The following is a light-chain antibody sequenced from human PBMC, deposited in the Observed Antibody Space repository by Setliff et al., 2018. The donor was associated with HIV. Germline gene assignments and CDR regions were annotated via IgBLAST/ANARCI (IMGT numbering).Light chain of an antibody. Sequence: QSALTQPASVSGSPGQSITRSYTGTSSDVGGYNYVSWYQQHPDKAPKLMIYDVKNRPSGVSDRFSGSKSGNTASLTISGLQAEDEADYYCCSYAGSGPVFGAGTKVTVL. CDR1: SSDVGGYNY. J-gene: IGLJ1*01. V-gene: IGLV2-23*02. CDR3: CSYAGSGPV. CDR2: DVK.